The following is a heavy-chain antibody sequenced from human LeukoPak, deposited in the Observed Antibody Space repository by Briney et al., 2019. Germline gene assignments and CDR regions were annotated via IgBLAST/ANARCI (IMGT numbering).Heavy chain of an antibody. CDR1: GYTFTGYY. Sequence: ASVKVSCKASGYTFTGYYMHWVRQAPGQGLEWMGWINPNSGGTNYAQKFQGRVTMTRDTSISTAYMELSRLRSDDTAVYYCARARVYYYGSGSPPMSWGQGTMVTVSS. V-gene: IGHV1-2*02. CDR2: INPNSGGT. J-gene: IGHJ3*01. CDR3: ARARVYYYGSGSPPMS. D-gene: IGHD3-10*01.